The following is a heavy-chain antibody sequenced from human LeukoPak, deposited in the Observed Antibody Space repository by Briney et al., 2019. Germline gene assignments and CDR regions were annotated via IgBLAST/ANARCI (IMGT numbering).Heavy chain of an antibody. Sequence: SETLSLTCTVSGGSISSSSYYWGWIRQPPGKGLERIGSIYYSGSTYYNPSLKSRVAISVDTSKNQFSLKLSSVTAADTAVYYCARGMYGDYFFDYWGQGTLVTVSS. CDR1: GGSISSSSYY. CDR2: IYYSGST. D-gene: IGHD4-17*01. CDR3: ARGMYGDYFFDY. J-gene: IGHJ4*02. V-gene: IGHV4-39*01.